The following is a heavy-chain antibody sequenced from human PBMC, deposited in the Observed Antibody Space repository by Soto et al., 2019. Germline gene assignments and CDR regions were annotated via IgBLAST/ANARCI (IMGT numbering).Heavy chain of an antibody. D-gene: IGHD1-1*01. CDR1: GFTLRDHY. V-gene: IGHV3-11*06. CDR2: SSNSGSFT. J-gene: IGHJ4*02. Sequence: GGSLRLACAASGFTLRDHYMSWIRQAPGKGLEWIGYSSNSGSFTRYADSVKGRFSISRDNAKNSLYLQINSLRGDDTAIYYCVRSGDNYNLLDYWGQGTPVTVPS. CDR3: VRSGDNYNLLDY.